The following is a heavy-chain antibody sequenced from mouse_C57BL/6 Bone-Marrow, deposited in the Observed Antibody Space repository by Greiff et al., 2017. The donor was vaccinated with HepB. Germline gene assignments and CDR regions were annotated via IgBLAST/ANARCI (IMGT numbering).Heavy chain of an antibody. V-gene: IGHV5-17*01. Sequence: EVQGVESGGGLVKPGGSLKLSCAASGFTFSDYGMHWVRQAPEKGLEWVAYISSGSSTIYYADTVKGRFTISRDNAKNNLFLQMTSLRSEDTAMYYCARNYYGYDGYYFDYWGQGTTLTVSS. CDR3: ARNYYGYDGYYFDY. CDR1: GFTFSDYG. D-gene: IGHD2-2*01. CDR2: ISSGSSTI. J-gene: IGHJ2*01.